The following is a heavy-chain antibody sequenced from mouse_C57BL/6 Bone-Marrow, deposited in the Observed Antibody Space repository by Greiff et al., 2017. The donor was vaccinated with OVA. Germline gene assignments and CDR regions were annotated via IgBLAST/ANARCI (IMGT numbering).Heavy chain of an antibody. J-gene: IGHJ1*03. D-gene: IGHD2-2*01. CDR1: GYTFTSYW. Sequence: QVQLQQPGAELVKPGASVKLSCKASGYTFTSYWMQWVKQRPGQGLEWIGEIDPSDSYTNYNQKFKGKATLTVDTSSSTAYMQLSSLTSEDSAVYYCARGEWLRRYWYFDVWGTGTTVTVSS. V-gene: IGHV1-50*01. CDR3: ARGEWLRRYWYFDV. CDR2: IDPSDSYT.